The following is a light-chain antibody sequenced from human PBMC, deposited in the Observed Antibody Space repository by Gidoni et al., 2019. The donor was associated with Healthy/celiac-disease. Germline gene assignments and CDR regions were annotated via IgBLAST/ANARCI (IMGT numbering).Light chain of an antibody. CDR1: QSISSY. CDR3: QQSYSTPRT. Sequence: DIQMTQPPSSLPASVGDRVTITCRASQSISSYLNWYQQKPGKAPKLLIYAASSLQRGVPSRFSGSGYGTDFTLTISRLQPEDFATYYCQQSYSTPRTFGQGTRLEIK. CDR2: AAS. J-gene: IGKJ5*01. V-gene: IGKV1-39*01.